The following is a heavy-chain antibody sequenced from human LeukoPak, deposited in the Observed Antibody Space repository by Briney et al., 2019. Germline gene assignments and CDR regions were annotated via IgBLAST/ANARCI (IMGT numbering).Heavy chain of an antibody. Sequence: SETLSLTCTVSGGSISSYYWSWIRQPAGKGLEWIGRIYTSGSTNYNPSLKGRVTMSVDTSKNQFSLKLSSVTAADTAVYYCASGSIAVAGREFDYWGQGTLVTVSS. CDR2: IYTSGST. CDR3: ASGSIAVAGREFDY. V-gene: IGHV4-4*07. J-gene: IGHJ4*02. CDR1: GGSISSYY. D-gene: IGHD6-19*01.